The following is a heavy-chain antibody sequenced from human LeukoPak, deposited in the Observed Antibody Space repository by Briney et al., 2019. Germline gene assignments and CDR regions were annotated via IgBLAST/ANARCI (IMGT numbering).Heavy chain of an antibody. CDR1: GGSFSGYY. Sequence: PSETLSLTCAVYGGSFSGYYWSWIRQPPGKGLEWIGEINHSGSTNYNPSLKSRVTISVDTSKKQFSLKPSSVTAADTAVYYCARGVDYYGVWGQGTLVTVSS. V-gene: IGHV4-34*01. D-gene: IGHD3-10*01. CDR3: ARGVDYYGV. J-gene: IGHJ4*02. CDR2: INHSGST.